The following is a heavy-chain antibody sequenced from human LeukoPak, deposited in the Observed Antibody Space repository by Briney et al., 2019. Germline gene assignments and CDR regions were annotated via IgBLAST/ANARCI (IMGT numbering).Heavy chain of an antibody. CDR1: GVSIRSYY. Sequence: SGTLSLTCAVYGVSIRSYYWSWIRQPPGKGLEWIGYIYYSGSTNYNPSLKSRVTISGDTSKNQFSLKLSSVTAADTAVCYCARNWAYGDEPYNWFDPWGQGTLVTVSS. D-gene: IGHD4-17*01. CDR3: ARNWAYGDEPYNWFDP. J-gene: IGHJ5*02. V-gene: IGHV4-59*01. CDR2: IYYSGST.